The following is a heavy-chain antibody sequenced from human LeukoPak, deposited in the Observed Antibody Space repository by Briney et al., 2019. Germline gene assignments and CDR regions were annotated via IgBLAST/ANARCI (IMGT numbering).Heavy chain of an antibody. D-gene: IGHD6-13*01. CDR2: IYHSGST. V-gene: IGHV4-38-2*02. J-gene: IGHJ6*03. Sequence: SETLSLTCTVSGYYISSGYYWAWIRQPPGKGLQWIGGIYHSGSTYYNPSLKSQVTISVDTSKNQFSLRLTSVTAADTAVYYCARGSSSWLDYYIDVWAKGTTVTVSS. CDR3: ARGSSSWLDYYIDV. CDR1: GYYISSGYY.